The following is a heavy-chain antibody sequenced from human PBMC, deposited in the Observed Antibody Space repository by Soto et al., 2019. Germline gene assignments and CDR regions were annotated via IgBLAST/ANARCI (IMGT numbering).Heavy chain of an antibody. CDR1: GGSFSAYY. D-gene: IGHD2-2*01. Sequence: SATLSLTCAVSGGSFSAYYWSWIRQPPGKGLEWIGKINHGGSTNYNPSLKSRVTMSVDKSNNQFSLNLMSVTAADTATYYCARDSRTGCSSTDCYMSWGRGILVTVSS. J-gene: IGHJ5*02. CDR3: ARDSRTGCSSTDCYMS. CDR2: INHGGST. V-gene: IGHV4-34*01.